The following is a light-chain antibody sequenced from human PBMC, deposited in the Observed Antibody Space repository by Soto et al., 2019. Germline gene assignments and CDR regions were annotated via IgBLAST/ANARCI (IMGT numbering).Light chain of an antibody. CDR2: AAS. Sequence: QMTQSPSSLFASVGDRVTITCRASQSISSHLNWYQQKVGQTPRLLIYAASTLQSEVPPRFSGSGSGTEFTLTISGLQREDVAPYYCQQSHSAPLTFGGGTKIQI. J-gene: IGKJ4*01. V-gene: IGKV1-39*01. CDR1: QSISSH. CDR3: QQSHSAPLT.